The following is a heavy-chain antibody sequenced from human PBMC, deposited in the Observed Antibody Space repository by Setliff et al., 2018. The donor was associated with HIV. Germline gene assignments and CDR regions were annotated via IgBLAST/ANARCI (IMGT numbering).Heavy chain of an antibody. CDR2: MYTSGST. D-gene: IGHD1-26*01. V-gene: IGHV4-4*07. J-gene: IGHJ3*01. CDR3: ARGEPNVNDAFDL. CDR1: GGSFSSYY. Sequence: SETLSLTCNVSGGSFSSYYWGWIRQPAGKALEWIGRMYTSGSTNYNPSLKSRVTMSLDTSKNQFSLTLNSVTAADTALYFCARGEPNVNDAFDLWGQGTVVTVSS.